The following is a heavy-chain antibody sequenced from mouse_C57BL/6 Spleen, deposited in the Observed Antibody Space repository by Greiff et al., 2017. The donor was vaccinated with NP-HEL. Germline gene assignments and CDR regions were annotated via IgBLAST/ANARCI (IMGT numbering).Heavy chain of an antibody. D-gene: IGHD2-5*01. Sequence: VQLQQSGAELVKPGASVKLSCKASGYTFTEYTIHWVKQRSGQGLEWIGWFYPGSGSIKYNEKFKDKATLTADKSSSTVYMELSRVTSEDSAVYFCARHEEGYSNYGSWFAYWGQGTLVTVSA. J-gene: IGHJ3*01. CDR3: ARHEEGYSNYGSWFAY. V-gene: IGHV1-62-2*01. CDR1: GYTFTEYT. CDR2: FYPGSGSI.